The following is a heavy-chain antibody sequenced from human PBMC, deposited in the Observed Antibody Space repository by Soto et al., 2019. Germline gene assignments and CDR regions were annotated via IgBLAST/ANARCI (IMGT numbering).Heavy chain of an antibody. CDR3: ARGVEYCSSTSCYTGWFDP. D-gene: IGHD2-2*02. J-gene: IGHJ5*02. CDR2: INPNSGGT. Sequence: ASVKVSCKASGYTFTGYYMHWVQQAPGQGLEWMGWINPNSGGTNYAQKFQGRVTMTRDTSISTAYMELSRLRSDDTAVYYCARGVEYCSSTSCYTGWFDPWGQGTLVTVSS. V-gene: IGHV1-2*02. CDR1: GYTFTGYY.